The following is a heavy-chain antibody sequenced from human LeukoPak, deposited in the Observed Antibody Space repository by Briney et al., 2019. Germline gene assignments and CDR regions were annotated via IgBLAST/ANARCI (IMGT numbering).Heavy chain of an antibody. V-gene: IGHV1-2*02. CDR3: SREDV. Sequence: ASVKVSCKASGYTFTGHYLHWVRQAPGQGLEWMGWINANSGDTTYTQKFLGRVTVTRDTSISTVYMEMSSLTSDDTAVHYCSREDVWGQGTRVTVSS. CDR2: INANSGDT. CDR1: GYTFTGHY. J-gene: IGHJ4*02.